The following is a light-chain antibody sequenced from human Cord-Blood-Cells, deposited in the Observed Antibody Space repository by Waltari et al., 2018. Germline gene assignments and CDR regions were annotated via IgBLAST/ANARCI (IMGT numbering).Light chain of an antibody. CDR1: QSVLYSSNNKNY. V-gene: IGKV4-1*01. CDR3: QQYYSTPT. CDR2: WAS. J-gene: IGKJ2*01. Sequence: DIVMTQSPDSLAVSLGERATINCKSSQSVLYSSNNKNYLAWYQQKHGQPPKLLIYWASTRESGVPDRFSGSGSGTDFTLTISSLQAEDVAVYYCQQYYSTPTFGQGTKLEIK.